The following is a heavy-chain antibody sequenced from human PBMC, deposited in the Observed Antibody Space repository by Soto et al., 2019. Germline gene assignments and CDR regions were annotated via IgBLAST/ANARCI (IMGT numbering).Heavy chain of an antibody. J-gene: IGHJ3*01. CDR1: GGTFNSYD. Sequence: QVQLVQSGAEVEKPGSSVKVSCKASGGTFNSYDIHWVRQAPGQGLEWMGRIIPSLGIPNYAQALQGRLTITANVATRTAYMELTNLKSGDTAIYYCARRTSAFDVWGQGTVVTVSS. CDR2: IIPSLGIP. D-gene: IGHD2-2*01. V-gene: IGHV1-69*02. CDR3: ARRTSAFDV.